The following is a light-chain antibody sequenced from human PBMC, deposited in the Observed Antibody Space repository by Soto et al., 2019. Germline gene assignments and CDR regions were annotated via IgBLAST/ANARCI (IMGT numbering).Light chain of an antibody. CDR3: QQYGSAPAWK. Sequence: EIVLTQSPGTLSLSPGERATLSCRASQSISSSYLAWYQQKPGQAPRLLIYGASKRATGIPDRFSGSGSGTDFTLTISRLESEDLALYYCQQYGSAPAWKFGQGTKVEIK. CDR2: GAS. J-gene: IGKJ1*01. V-gene: IGKV3-20*01. CDR1: QSISSSY.